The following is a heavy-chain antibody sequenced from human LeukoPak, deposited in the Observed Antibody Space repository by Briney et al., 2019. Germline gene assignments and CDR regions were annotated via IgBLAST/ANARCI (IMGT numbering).Heavy chain of an antibody. CDR2: ISSSGSTI. CDR3: ARAHNYYDFTRFPDY. D-gene: IGHD3-22*01. CDR1: GFTFSDYY. V-gene: IGHV3-11*01. J-gene: IGHJ4*02. Sequence: GGSLRLSCAASGFTFSDYYMSWIRQAPGKGLEWVSYISSSGSTIYYADSVKGRFTISRDNAKNSLYLQMNSLRAEGTAVYYCARAHNYYDFTRFPDYWGQGTLVTVPS.